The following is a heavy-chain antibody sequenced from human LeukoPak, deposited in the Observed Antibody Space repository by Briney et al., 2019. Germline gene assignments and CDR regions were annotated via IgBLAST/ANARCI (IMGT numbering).Heavy chain of an antibody. J-gene: IGHJ4*02. V-gene: IGHV1-2*02. D-gene: IGHD3-22*01. CDR1: GYTFSGYC. CDR2: INPNTGGT. Sequence: ASVKVSCKASGYTFSGYCMRWVRQAPGQGLEWMGWINPNTGGTNYAQNFQGRVTMTSDTSISTAYMELRSLRSDDTAMYFCASATMIVVVLSRAFDFWGQGTLVTVSS. CDR3: ASATMIVVVLSRAFDF.